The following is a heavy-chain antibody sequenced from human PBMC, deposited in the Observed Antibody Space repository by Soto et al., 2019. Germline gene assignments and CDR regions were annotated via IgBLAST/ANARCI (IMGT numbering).Heavy chain of an antibody. D-gene: IGHD2-8*01. J-gene: IGHJ4*02. CDR1: GFTFSNYE. V-gene: IGHV3-48*03. CDR2: ISSGSKTT. Sequence: EVQLVESGGGPVQPGGSLRLSCAASGFTFSNYEMNWVRQAPGKGLEWVSYISSGSKTTYYADSVKGRFTISRDNAKNSLFLQMNSLRAEDAAVYYCAKNRELYYDGSRAHDSWGQGTLVTVSS. CDR3: AKNRELYYDGSRAHDS.